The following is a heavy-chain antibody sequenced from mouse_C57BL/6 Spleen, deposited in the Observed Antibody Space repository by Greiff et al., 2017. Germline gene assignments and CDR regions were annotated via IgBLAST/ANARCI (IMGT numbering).Heavy chain of an antibody. D-gene: IGHD1-1*01. CDR3: ARPELLPFAY. CDR2: ISSGSSTI. V-gene: IGHV5-17*01. Sequence: EVKLVESGGGLVKPGGSLKLSCAASGFTFSDYGMHWVRQAPEKGLEWVAYISSGSSTIYYADTVKGRFTISRDNAKNTLFLQMTSLRSEDTAMYYCARPELLPFAYWGQGTLVTVSA. CDR1: GFTFSDYG. J-gene: IGHJ3*01.